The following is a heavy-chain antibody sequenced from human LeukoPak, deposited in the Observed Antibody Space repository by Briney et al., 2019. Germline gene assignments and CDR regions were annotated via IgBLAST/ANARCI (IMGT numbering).Heavy chain of an antibody. V-gene: IGHV5-10-1*01. CDR1: GYSFTSYW. D-gene: IGHD3-16*01. J-gene: IGHJ4*02. CDR3: ARNLEGGRGFDY. CDR2: IDPSDSYT. Sequence: GESLKISCQGSGYSFTSYWITWVRQMPGKGLEWMGRIDPSDSYTNYSPSFQGHVTISADKSISTAYLQWSSLKASDTAMYYCARNLEGGRGFDYWGQGTLVTVSS.